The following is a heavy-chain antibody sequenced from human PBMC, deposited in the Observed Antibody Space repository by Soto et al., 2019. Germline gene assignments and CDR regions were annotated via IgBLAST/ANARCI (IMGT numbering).Heavy chain of an antibody. CDR3: ASLQSWTRADY. CDR2: ISQGGSHT. Sequence: PGGSLRLSCAASGFSIGAYWMSWVRQAPGKGLEWVSTISQGGSHTYSVGSVKGRFTISRDNSKNTLFLLMNSLRADDTAVYYCASLQSWTRADYWGHGTLVTVSS. V-gene: IGHV3-23*01. J-gene: IGHJ4*01. CDR1: GFSIGAYW. D-gene: IGHD1-1*01.